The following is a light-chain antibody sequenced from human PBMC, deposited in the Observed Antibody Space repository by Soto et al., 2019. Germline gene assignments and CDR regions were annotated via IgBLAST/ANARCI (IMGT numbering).Light chain of an antibody. CDR3: SSFTNSNTFVV. J-gene: IGLJ2*01. V-gene: IGLV2-14*01. Sequence: QSVLTQPASVSGSPGQSITISCTGTSSDVGGYNYVSWYQQHPGKAPKVLIYEVSIRPSGVSNRFSGSKSGYTASLTISGLQAEDEADYYCSSFTNSNTFVVFGGGTKVTVL. CDR1: SSDVGGYNY. CDR2: EVS.